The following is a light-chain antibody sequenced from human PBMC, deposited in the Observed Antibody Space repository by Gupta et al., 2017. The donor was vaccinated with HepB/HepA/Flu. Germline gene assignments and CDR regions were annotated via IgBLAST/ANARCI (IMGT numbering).Light chain of an antibody. CDR2: GAS. J-gene: IGKJ3*01. Sequence: EIVMTQSPATLSVSPGERATLSCRASQSVSSNLAWYQQKPGQAPRLLIYGASTRATGIPARFSGSGSGTEFTLTISSLQSEDFAVYYCQQYNNWPPACGPXTKVDIK. CDR3: QQYNNWPPA. V-gene: IGKV3-15*01. CDR1: QSVSSN.